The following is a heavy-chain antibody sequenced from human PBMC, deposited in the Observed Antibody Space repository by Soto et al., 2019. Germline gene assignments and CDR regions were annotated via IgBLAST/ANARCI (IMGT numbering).Heavy chain of an antibody. D-gene: IGHD6-13*01. CDR2: MNPNSGNT. CDR1: GYTFTSYD. V-gene: IGHV1-8*01. J-gene: IGHJ4*02. Sequence: GASVKVSCKASGYTFTSYDINWVRQATGQGLEWMGWMNPNSGNTGYAQKFQGRVTMTRNTSIGTAYMELSSLRSEDTAVYYCARGGAAAGYFDYWGQGTLVTVSS. CDR3: ARGGAAAGYFDY.